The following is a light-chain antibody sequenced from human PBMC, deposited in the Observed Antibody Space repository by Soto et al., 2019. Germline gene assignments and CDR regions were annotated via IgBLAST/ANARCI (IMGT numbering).Light chain of an antibody. Sequence: DIQVTQSPSTLSASVGDRVTITCRASQSISNCLAWYQQKPGKAPKLLIYKASTLESGVHSRFSGSGSGTEFTLTINTLQPDDFATDYCHQYDSYSCTLGKGTKVEI. J-gene: IGKJ1*01. CDR2: KAS. CDR1: QSISNC. V-gene: IGKV1-5*03. CDR3: HQYDSYSCT.